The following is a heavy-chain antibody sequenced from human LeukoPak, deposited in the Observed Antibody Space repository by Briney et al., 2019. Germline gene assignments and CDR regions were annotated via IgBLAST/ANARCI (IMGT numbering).Heavy chain of an antibody. Sequence: SETLSLTCAVYGGSFSGYYWSWIRQPPGKGLEWIGEINHSGSTNYNPSLKSRVTISVDTSKNQFSLKLSSVTAADTAVYYCARPVEMTTLDAFDIWGQGTMVTVSS. V-gene: IGHV4-34*01. CDR3: ARPVEMTTLDAFDI. CDR2: INHSGST. J-gene: IGHJ3*02. D-gene: IGHD5-24*01. CDR1: GGSFSGYY.